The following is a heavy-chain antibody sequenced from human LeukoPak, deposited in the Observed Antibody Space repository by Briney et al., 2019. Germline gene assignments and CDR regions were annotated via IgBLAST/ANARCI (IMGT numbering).Heavy chain of an antibody. CDR1: GFTFSTYW. Sequence: GGSLRLSCAASGFTFSTYWMHWVRQAPGKGLVWVSHINNDGSSTNYADSVKGRFTISRDNAKNTLYLQMNSLRAEDTAVYYCARDLDGYRSGNGAWGQGTQVTVSS. V-gene: IGHV3-74*01. CDR2: INNDGSST. D-gene: IGHD5-12*01. J-gene: IGHJ5*02. CDR3: ARDLDGYRSGNGA.